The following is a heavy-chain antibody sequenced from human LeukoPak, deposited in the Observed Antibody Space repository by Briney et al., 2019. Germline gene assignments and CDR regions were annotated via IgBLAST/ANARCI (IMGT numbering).Heavy chain of an antibody. CDR2: ISYDGSNK. D-gene: IGHD3-10*01. J-gene: IGHJ4*02. CDR3: AKAHTSYIDY. CDR1: GFTFSGYG. V-gene: IGHV3-30*18. Sequence: GGSLRLSCAASGFTFSGYGMHWVRQAPGKGLEWVAVISYDGSNKYYADSVKGRFTISRDNSKNTLYLQMNSLRAEDTAVYYCAKAHTSYIDYWGQGTLVTVSS.